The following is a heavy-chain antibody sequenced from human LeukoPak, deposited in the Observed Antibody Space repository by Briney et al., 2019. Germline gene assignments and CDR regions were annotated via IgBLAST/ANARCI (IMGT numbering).Heavy chain of an antibody. Sequence: GGSLRLSCAASGFTFTSYAMTWVRQAPGKGLEWVSSISGSGGSTSDSVKGRFTISRDNSKNTLYLQMNSLRAEDTAVYYCAKYIAVAGHFDYWGEGTLVTVSS. J-gene: IGHJ4*02. D-gene: IGHD6-19*01. CDR2: ISGSGGST. CDR3: AKYIAVAGHFDY. V-gene: IGHV3-23*01. CDR1: GFTFTSYA.